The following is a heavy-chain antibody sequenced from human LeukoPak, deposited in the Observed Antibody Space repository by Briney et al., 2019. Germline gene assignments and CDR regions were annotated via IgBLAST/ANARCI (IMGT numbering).Heavy chain of an antibody. CDR2: IYYSGST. D-gene: IGHD6-13*01. CDR1: GGSISSYY. J-gene: IGHJ5*02. CDR3: ARGRHSSSWFDP. Sequence: SETLSLTCTVSGGSISSYYWSWIRQPPGKGLEWIGYIYYSGSTNYNPSLKSRVTISVDTSKNQFSLKLSSVTAADTAVYYCARGRHSSSWFDPWGQGTLVTVSS. V-gene: IGHV4-59*12.